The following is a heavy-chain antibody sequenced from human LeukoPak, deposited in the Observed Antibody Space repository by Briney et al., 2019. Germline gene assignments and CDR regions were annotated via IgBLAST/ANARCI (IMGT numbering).Heavy chain of an antibody. J-gene: IGHJ6*02. CDR3: AKSVYGTYSSGRRRYYYYGMDV. CDR1: GFTFDDYA. CDR2: ISWDGGST. Sequence: GGSLRLSCAASGFTFDDYAMHWVRQAPGKGLEWVSLISWDGGSTYYADSVKGRFTISRDNSKNSLYLQMNSLRAEDTALYYCAKSVYGTYSSGRRRYYYYGMDVWGQGTTVTVSS. D-gene: IGHD6-19*01. V-gene: IGHV3-43D*03.